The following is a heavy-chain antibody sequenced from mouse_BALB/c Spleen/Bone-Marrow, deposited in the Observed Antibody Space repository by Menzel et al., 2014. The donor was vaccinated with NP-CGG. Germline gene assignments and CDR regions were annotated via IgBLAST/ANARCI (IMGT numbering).Heavy chain of an antibody. CDR2: ISSGGGYT. Sequence: EVKLMESGGDLVKPGGSLKLSCAASGFTFSTYGMSWVRQTPDKRLEWVATISSGGGYTYYPDSVKGRFTISRDNANNTLYLQMSSLKSEDTAMYYCTRQRNWDHYAMDYWGQGTSVTVPS. CDR1: GFTFSTYG. D-gene: IGHD4-1*01. V-gene: IGHV5-6*01. CDR3: TRQRNWDHYAMDY. J-gene: IGHJ4*01.